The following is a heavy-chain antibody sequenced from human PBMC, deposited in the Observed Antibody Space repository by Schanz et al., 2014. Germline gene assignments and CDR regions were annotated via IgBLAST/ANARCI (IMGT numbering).Heavy chain of an antibody. D-gene: IGHD7-27*01. Sequence: DVQLVESGGGLVQPGGSLRLACAASRFTFSNYWVGWVRQAPGKGLESVASINNDGSQKFYVDSVKGRFAVSRDNPKNSLYPQMNSLRVEDTAVYYCAKYGGELGVSFEYWGQGTLVTVSS. V-gene: IGHV3-7*01. J-gene: IGHJ4*02. CDR3: AKYGGELGVSFEY. CDR2: INNDGSQK. CDR1: RFTFSNYW.